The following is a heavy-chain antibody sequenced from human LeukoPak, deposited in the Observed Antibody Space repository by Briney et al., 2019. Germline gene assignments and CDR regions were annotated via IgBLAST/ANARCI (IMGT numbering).Heavy chain of an antibody. D-gene: IGHD3-16*02. CDR3: ARLVHDAFDI. V-gene: IGHV4-38-2*01. CDR2: IYHSGST. J-gene: IGHJ3*02. CDR1: GYSISSGYY. Sequence: SETLSLTCAVSGYSISSGYYWGWIRQPPGKGLEWIGSIYHSGSTYYNPSPKSRVTISVDTSKNQFSLKLSSVTAADTAVYYCARLVHDAFDIWGQGTMVTVSS.